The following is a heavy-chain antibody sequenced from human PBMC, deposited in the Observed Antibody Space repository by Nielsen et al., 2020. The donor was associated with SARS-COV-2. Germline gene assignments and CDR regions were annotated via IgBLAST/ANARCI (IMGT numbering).Heavy chain of an antibody. V-gene: IGHV1-3*01. J-gene: IGHJ5*02. CDR3: ARVGAPWGHWFDP. CDR1: GYTFTSYA. D-gene: IGHD1-26*01. CDR2: INAGNGNT. Sequence: ASVKVSCKASGYTFTSYAMHWVRQAPGQRLEWMGWINAGNGNTKYSQKFQGRVTITRDTSASTAYMELSSLRSEDTALYYCARVGAPWGHWFDPWGQGTLVTVSS.